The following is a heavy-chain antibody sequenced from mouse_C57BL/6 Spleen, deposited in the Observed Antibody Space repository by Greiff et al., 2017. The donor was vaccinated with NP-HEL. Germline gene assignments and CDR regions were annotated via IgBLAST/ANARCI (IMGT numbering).Heavy chain of an antibody. CDR1: GYTFTDYE. J-gene: IGHJ1*03. CDR2: IDPETGGT. V-gene: IGHV1-15*01. CDR3: TSYPWYFDV. Sequence: QVQLKESGAELVRPGASVTLSCKASGYTFTDYEMHWVKQTPVHGLEWIGAIDPETGGTAYNQKFKGKAILTADKSSSTAYMELRSLTSEDSAVYYCTSYPWYFDVWGTGTTVTVSS.